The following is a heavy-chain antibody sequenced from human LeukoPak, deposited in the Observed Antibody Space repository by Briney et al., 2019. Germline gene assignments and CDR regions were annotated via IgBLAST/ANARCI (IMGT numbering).Heavy chain of an antibody. CDR2: IWYDGSNK. Sequence: GGSLRLSCAASGFTFSSFGMHWVRQAPGRGLEWVALIWYDGSNKYYADSVKGRFTISRDNSKNTLYLQMNSLRAEDTAVYYCAKAGGAQGGDGGANYFYCYMDVWRTGTTVTVSS. CDR3: AKAGGAQGGDGGANYFYCYMDV. V-gene: IGHV3-33*06. D-gene: IGHD2-21*01. CDR1: GFTFSSFG. J-gene: IGHJ6*03.